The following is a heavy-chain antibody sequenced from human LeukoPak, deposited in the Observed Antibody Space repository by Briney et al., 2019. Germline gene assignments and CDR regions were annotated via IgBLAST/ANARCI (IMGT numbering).Heavy chain of an antibody. CDR1: EFTFSSHA. CDR2: ISGGGEST. Sequence: GGSLRLSCVASEFTFSSHAMNWVRQAPGKGLEWVSSISGGGESTYYADSVKGRFTVSRDNSKNTLYLHINSLRGEDTAVYYCAKGKYSSGGVPDYWGQGTLVTVSS. V-gene: IGHV3-23*01. J-gene: IGHJ4*02. CDR3: AKGKYSSGGVPDY. D-gene: IGHD6-19*01.